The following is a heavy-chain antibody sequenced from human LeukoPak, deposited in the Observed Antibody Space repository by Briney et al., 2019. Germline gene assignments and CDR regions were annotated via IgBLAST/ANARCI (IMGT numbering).Heavy chain of an antibody. D-gene: IGHD4/OR15-4a*01. V-gene: IGHV5-51*01. CDR3: ARLPHDYYYFDY. Sequence: GESLKISCKGSGYTFTTYWIGWVRQMPGKGLECLGVIYPGDSDTRYSPSFQGQVTISADKSISTAFLQWSSLKASDTAMYYCARLPHDYYYFDYWGQGTLVTVSS. CDR1: GYTFTTYW. CDR2: IYPGDSDT. J-gene: IGHJ4*02.